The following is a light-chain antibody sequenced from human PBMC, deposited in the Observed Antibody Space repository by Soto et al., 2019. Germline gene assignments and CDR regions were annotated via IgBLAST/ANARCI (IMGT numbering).Light chain of an antibody. Sequence: EIVLTQSPGTLSLSPGERATVSCRASQSVTGSYLASYQQRPGQAPRLLIYGVYSRATGIPDRFRGSGSVTVFTLTISRLEPEDCAVDYCQQYGDSPNTFGQGTKVEIK. V-gene: IGKV3-20*01. CDR3: QQYGDSPNT. CDR1: QSVTGSY. J-gene: IGKJ1*01. CDR2: GVY.